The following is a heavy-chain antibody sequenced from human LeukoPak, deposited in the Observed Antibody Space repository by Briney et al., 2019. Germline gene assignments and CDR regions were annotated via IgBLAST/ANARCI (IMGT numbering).Heavy chain of an antibody. Sequence: GGSLRLSCAASGFTFSSYGMHWVRQAPGKGLEWVAFIRYDGSNKYYADSVKGRFTISRDNSKNTLYLQMNSLRAEDTAVYYCAKRDSPSSGYSSDYWGQGTLVTVSS. CDR2: IRYDGSNK. CDR3: AKRDSPSSGYSSDY. V-gene: IGHV3-30*02. D-gene: IGHD3-22*01. CDR1: GFTFSSYG. J-gene: IGHJ4*02.